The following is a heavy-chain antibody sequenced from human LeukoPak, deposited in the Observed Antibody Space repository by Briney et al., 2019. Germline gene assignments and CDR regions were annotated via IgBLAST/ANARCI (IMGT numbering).Heavy chain of an antibody. CDR2: ISGSGGST. D-gene: IGHD5-12*01. CDR1: GFTFSSYA. CDR3: ANSHVTVGIVATIKGGYYYYGMDV. J-gene: IGHJ6*02. Sequence: TGGSLRLSCAASGFTFSSYAMSWVRQAPGKGLEWVSAISGSGGSTYYADSVKGRFTISRDNSKNTLYLQMNSLRAEDTAVYYCANSHVTVGIVATIKGGYYYYGMDVWGQGTTVTVSS. V-gene: IGHV3-23*01.